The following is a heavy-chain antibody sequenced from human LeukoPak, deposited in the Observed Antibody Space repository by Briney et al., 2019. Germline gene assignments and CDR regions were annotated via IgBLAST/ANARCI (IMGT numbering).Heavy chain of an antibody. CDR2: IYTSGST. D-gene: IGHD2-2*01. Sequence: SETLSLTCTVSGGSISSGSYYWSWIRQPAGKGLEWIGRIYTSGSTNYNPSLKSRVTISVDTSKNQFSLKLSSVTAADTAVYYCARDPTWICSSTSCYSGGFDPWGQGTLVTVSS. V-gene: IGHV4-61*02. CDR1: GGSISSGSYY. J-gene: IGHJ5*02. CDR3: ARDPTWICSSTSCYSGGFDP.